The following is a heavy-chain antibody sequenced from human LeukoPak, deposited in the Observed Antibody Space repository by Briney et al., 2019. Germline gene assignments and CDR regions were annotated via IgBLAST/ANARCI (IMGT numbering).Heavy chain of an antibody. CDR1: GFTVDSNY. V-gene: IGHV3-53*01. CDR2: IYTGGNT. CDR3: ARRGDGGRSFDL. Sequence: GGSLRLSCAASGFTVDSNYLSWVRLAPGKGLEWVSTIYTGGNTYYAASVKGRFTISRDFSKNTVFLHMNSLRAEDTAMYYCARRGDGGRSFDLWGQGTLVTVSS. D-gene: IGHD4-23*01. J-gene: IGHJ5*02.